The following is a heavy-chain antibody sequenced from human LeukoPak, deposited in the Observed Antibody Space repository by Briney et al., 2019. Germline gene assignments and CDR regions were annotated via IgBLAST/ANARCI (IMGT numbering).Heavy chain of an antibody. CDR2: INPNSGGT. D-gene: IGHD3-9*01. CDR1: GYTFTGYY. Sequence: ASVKVSCKASGYTFTGYYMHWVRQAPGQGLEWMGWINPNSGGTNYAQNFQDRVTMTRDTSISTAYMELSRLRSDDTAVFFCERETAYDILTGYSPFDYWGQGTLVTVSS. CDR3: ERETAYDILTGYSPFDY. V-gene: IGHV1-2*02. J-gene: IGHJ4*02.